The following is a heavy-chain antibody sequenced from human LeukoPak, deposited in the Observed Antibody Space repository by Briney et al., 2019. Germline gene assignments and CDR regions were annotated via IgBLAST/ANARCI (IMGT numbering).Heavy chain of an antibody. CDR1: GGSISGYY. Sequence: SETLSLTCTVSGGSISGYYWSWIRQPPGKGLEWIGYMYFNGAAIYSPSLNSRVTLSVDTSKNQFSLNLRSVTAADTAVYYCARDGYYDSRPNWFDPWGQGTLVTVSS. J-gene: IGHJ5*02. V-gene: IGHV4-59*12. D-gene: IGHD3-22*01. CDR3: ARDGYYDSRPNWFDP. CDR2: MYFNGAA.